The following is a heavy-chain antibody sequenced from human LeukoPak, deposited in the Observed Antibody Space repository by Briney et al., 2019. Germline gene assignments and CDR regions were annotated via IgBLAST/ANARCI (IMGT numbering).Heavy chain of an antibody. Sequence: GGSLRLSCAASGFIFTSYSMHWVRQAPGKGLEWVAVVSTEGTIKFYGDSMKGRFTASRDNYKNTVDLQMNSLRVEDTALYFCVQEFNHDQWFFDIWGRGTLVTVSS. CDR2: VSTEGTIK. CDR1: GFIFTSYS. D-gene: IGHD3-22*01. J-gene: IGHJ2*01. CDR3: VQEFNHDQWFFDI. V-gene: IGHV3-30*18.